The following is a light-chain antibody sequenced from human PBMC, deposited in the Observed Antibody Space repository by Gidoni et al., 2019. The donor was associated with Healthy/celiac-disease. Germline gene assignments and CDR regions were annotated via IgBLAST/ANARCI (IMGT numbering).Light chain of an antibody. Sequence: TEMTRSPSSLSASVGDRVTITCRASQSISSYLNWYQQKPGKAPKLLIYAASNLQSGVPSRFSGSGSGTDFTLTISSLQPEDFATYYCQQSYSTPWTFGQGTKVEIK. V-gene: IGKV1-39*01. CDR1: QSISSY. J-gene: IGKJ1*01. CDR2: AAS. CDR3: QQSYSTPWT.